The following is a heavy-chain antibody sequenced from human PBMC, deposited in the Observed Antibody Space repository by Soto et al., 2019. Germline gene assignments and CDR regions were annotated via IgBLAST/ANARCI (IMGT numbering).Heavy chain of an antibody. CDR3: AKQGAAQGYVDV. CDR2: ISGSGGSA. D-gene: IGHD6-6*01. Sequence: EVQLLESRGGLVQPGGSLRLACAAPGFSFSNYAMSWVRQAPGKGLEWVSAISGSGGSAYYADSVKGRFTFSRDNSKDTPYLQMNSLRDEDTAVYYCAKQGAAQGYVDVLGKGTTVTVSS. V-gene: IGHV3-23*01. J-gene: IGHJ6*03. CDR1: GFSFSNYA.